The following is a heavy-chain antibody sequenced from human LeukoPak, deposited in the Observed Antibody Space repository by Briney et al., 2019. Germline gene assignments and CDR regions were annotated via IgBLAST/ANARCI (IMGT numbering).Heavy chain of an antibody. CDR2: ISYDGSNK. J-gene: IGHJ4*02. V-gene: IGHV3-30*18. Sequence: PGRSLRLSCAASGFTFSSYGMHWVRQAPGKGLEWVAVISYDGSNKYYADSVKGRFTISRDNSKNTLYLQMNSLRAEDTAVYYCAKDSGDFWSGSLYWGQGTLVTVSS. CDR1: GFTFSSYG. D-gene: IGHD3-3*01. CDR3: AKDSGDFWSGSLY.